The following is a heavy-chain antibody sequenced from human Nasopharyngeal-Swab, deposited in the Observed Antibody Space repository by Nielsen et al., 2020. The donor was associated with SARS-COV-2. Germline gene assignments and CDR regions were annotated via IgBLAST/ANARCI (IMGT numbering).Heavy chain of an antibody. D-gene: IGHD3-9*01. CDR2: ISGSGGST. J-gene: IGHJ4*02. V-gene: IGHV3-23*01. CDR1: GFTFSSYS. CDR3: AKDVDYDILTGSASN. Sequence: GESLKISCAASGFTFSSYSLNWVRQAPGKGLEWVSAISGSGGSTYYADSVKGRFTISRDNSKNTLYLQMNSLRAEDTAVYYCAKDVDYDILTGSASNWGQGTLVTVSS.